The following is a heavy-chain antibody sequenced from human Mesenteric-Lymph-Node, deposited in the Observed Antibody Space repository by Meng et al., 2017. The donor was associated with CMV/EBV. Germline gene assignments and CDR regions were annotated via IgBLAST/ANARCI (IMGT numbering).Heavy chain of an antibody. CDR2: IIPILGIA. Sequence: SVKVSCKAAEGPFNTYVISWVRQAPGQGLEWMGGIIPILGIANYAQKFQGRVTITADKSTSTAYMELSSLRSEDTAVYYCARERVITGANYYYYGMDVWGQGTTVTVSS. CDR3: ARERVITGANYYYYGMDV. V-gene: IGHV1-69*10. D-gene: IGHD1-7*01. CDR1: EGPFNTYV. J-gene: IGHJ6*02.